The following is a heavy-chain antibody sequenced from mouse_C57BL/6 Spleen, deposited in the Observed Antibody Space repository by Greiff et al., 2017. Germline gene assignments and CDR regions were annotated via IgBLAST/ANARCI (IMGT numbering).Heavy chain of an antibody. J-gene: IGHJ1*03. CDR3: ARIPYGSSPYCYFDV. D-gene: IGHD1-1*01. CDR2: IYPGSGNT. Sequence: QVQLQQSGPELVKPGASVKISCKASGYSFTSYYIHWVKQRPGQGLEWIGWIYPGSGNTKYNEKFKGKATLTADTSSSTAYMQLSSLTSEDSAVYYCARIPYGSSPYCYFDVWGTGTTVTVSS. V-gene: IGHV1-66*01. CDR1: GYSFTSYY.